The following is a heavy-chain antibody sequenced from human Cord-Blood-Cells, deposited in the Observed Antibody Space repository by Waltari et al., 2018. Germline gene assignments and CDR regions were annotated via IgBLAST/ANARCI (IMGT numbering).Heavy chain of an antibody. CDR2: IYTSGST. Sequence: QVQLQASGPGLVKPSETLSLTCTVSGGSISSYYWSWLRQPAGKGLEWIGRIYTSGSTNYTPTRKSRVTMSVDTSKNQFSLKRSSGTAADTAVYYCARGPPIYYYYMDVWGKGTTVTVSS. V-gene: IGHV4-4*07. CDR3: ARGPPIYYYYMDV. J-gene: IGHJ6*03. CDR1: GGSISSYY.